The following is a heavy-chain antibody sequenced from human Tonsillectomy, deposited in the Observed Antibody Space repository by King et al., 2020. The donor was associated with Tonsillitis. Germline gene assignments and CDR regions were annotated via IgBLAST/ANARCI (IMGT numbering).Heavy chain of an antibody. CDR3: ASLRNHIGSDDAFDI. CDR2: IYHSGST. J-gene: IGHJ3*02. CDR1: GASINWNYW. D-gene: IGHD2-21*01. Sequence: HVQLQESGPGLVKPSGTLSLTCAVSGASINWNYWWTWVRQPPGKGLEWIGEIYHSGSTNYNPSLKSRVTLSVDRSKNQFSLKLSSATAADTAVYYCASLRNHIGSDDAFDIWGQGTMVTVSS. V-gene: IGHV4-4*02.